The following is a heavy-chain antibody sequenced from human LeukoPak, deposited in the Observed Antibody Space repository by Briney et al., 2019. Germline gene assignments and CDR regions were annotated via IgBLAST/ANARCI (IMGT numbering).Heavy chain of an antibody. CDR2: IYTSGST. D-gene: IGHD3-22*01. CDR3: ASGLSDSSGYYGLDY. CDR1: GGSISSGSYY. J-gene: IGHJ4*02. Sequence: SSETLSLTCTVSGGSISSGSYYWSWIRQPAGKGLEWIGRIYTSGSTNYNPSLKSRVTISVDTSENQFSLKLSSVTAADTAVYYCASGLSDSSGYYGLDYWGQGTLVTVSS. V-gene: IGHV4-61*02.